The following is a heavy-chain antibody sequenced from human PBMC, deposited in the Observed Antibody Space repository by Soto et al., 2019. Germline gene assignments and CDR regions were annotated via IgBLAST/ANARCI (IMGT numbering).Heavy chain of an antibody. CDR3: ARLEGLATISYYFDY. Sequence: LETLSLTCTFSGGSISSSSYYWGWIRQPPGKGLEWIGSVYYSGSTYYNPSLKSRVTISVDKSKNQFSLKLSSVTAADTAVYYCARLEGLATISYYFDYWGQGTLVTVSS. J-gene: IGHJ4*02. D-gene: IGHD3-9*01. V-gene: IGHV4-39*01. CDR1: GGSISSSSYY. CDR2: VYYSGST.